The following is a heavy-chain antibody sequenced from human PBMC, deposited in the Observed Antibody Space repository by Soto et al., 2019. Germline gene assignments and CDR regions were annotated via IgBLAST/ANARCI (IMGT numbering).Heavy chain of an antibody. CDR2: ISPDGSDT. D-gene: IGHD1-26*01. Sequence: QPGGSLRLSCAGSRFTFSSYAMHWVRQAPGKGLGWVSVISPDGSDTFYAESVKGRFTISRDNSKNTMYVQMNSLRPEDTAIYYCAGDGGSPGNYYSACDFWGQGTMVTVSS. V-gene: IGHV3-30*04. CDR1: RFTFSSYA. J-gene: IGHJ3*01. CDR3: AGDGGSPGNYYSACDF.